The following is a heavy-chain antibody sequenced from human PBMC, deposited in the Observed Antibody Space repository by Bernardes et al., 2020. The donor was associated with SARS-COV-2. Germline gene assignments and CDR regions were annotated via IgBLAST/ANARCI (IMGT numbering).Heavy chain of an antibody. CDR3: ARALIWSGYYYFDY. CDR2: IHHSGSS. D-gene: IGHD3-3*01. Sequence: SETLSLTCTVSGDSIPAGDHYWNWIRQPPGKGLEWIGYIHHSGSSYFNPSLESRVDISVDTSKSQVSLKMTSVTTADTAVYYCARALIWSGYYYFDYWGQGVLVTVSS. CDR1: GDSIPAGDHY. J-gene: IGHJ4*02. V-gene: IGHV4-30-4*01.